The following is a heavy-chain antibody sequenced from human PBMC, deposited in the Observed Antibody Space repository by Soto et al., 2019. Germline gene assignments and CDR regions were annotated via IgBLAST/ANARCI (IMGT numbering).Heavy chain of an antibody. V-gene: IGHV3-23*01. D-gene: IGHD4-4*01. J-gene: IGHJ4*02. CDR2: ISGSGGNT. CDR3: AKVPYNSCNYFYFDY. CDR1: GFTFGSYW. Sequence: PAGSLRLSCAASGFTFGSYWMSWVRQAPGKGLEWVSGISGSGGNTYYADSVKGRLTISRDNSKNTLYLQMNSLRAEDTAVYYCAKVPYNSCNYFYFDYWGQGTLVTVSS.